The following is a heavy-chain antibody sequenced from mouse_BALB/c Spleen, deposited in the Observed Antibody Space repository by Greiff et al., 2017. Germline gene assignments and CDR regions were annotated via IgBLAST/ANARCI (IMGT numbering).Heavy chain of an antibody. CDR2: ISYSGST. Sequence: DVQLQESGPGLVKPSQSLSLTCTVTGYSITSDYAWNWIRQFPGNKLEWMGYISYSGSTSYNPSLKSRISITRDTSKNQFFLQLNSVTTEDTATYYCARGDYYGSRFYAMDYWGQGTSVTVSS. J-gene: IGHJ4*01. CDR3: ARGDYYGSRFYAMDY. D-gene: IGHD1-1*01. CDR1: GYSITSDYA. V-gene: IGHV3-2*02.